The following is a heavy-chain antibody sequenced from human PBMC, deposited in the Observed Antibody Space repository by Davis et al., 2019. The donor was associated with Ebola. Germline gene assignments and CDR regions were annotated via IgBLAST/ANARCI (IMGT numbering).Heavy chain of an antibody. CDR3: ARGIMKYYFEY. J-gene: IGHJ4*02. CDR2: IKEEGSEQ. CDR1: GFTFSNYA. V-gene: IGHV3-7*01. Sequence: GGSLRLSCAASGFTFSNYAMNWVRQAPGKGLEWVANIKEEGSEQYYVDSVKGRFTISRDNAKNSLYLQMNSLRVEDTAVYYCARGIMKYYFEYWGQGSLVTVSP. D-gene: IGHD3-16*01.